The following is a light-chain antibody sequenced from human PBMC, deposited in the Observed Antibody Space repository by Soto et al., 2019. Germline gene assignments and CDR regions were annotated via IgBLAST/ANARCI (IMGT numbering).Light chain of an antibody. Sequence: DIQMTQSPSSLSASVGDRVTITCRASQSVTSYLNWYQQKSGKAPKLLIYDASTLESGVPSRFSGSRSGTEFTLTISSLQPDDFATYYCQQYNSYSWTFGQGTKVEIK. CDR2: DAS. J-gene: IGKJ1*01. CDR1: QSVTSY. V-gene: IGKV1-5*01. CDR3: QQYNSYSWT.